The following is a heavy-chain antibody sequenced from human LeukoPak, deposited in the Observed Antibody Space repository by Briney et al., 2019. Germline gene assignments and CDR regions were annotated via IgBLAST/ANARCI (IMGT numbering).Heavy chain of an antibody. Sequence: SETLSLTCTVSGYSISSGYYWGWIRQPPGKGLEWIGSIYHSGSTYYNPSLKSQVTISVDTSKNQFSLKLRSVTAADTAVYSCTREEWFDPWGQGTLVTVSS. CDR3: TREEWFDP. CDR2: IYHSGST. CDR1: GYSISSGYY. J-gene: IGHJ5*02. V-gene: IGHV4-38-2*02.